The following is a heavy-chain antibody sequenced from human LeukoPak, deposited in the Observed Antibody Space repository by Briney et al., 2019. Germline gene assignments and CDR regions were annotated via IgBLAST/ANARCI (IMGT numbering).Heavy chain of an antibody. CDR2: INHSGST. J-gene: IGHJ3*02. CDR1: GGSFSGYY. V-gene: IGHV4-34*01. CDR3: VRAQRKSAFDI. Sequence: PSETLSLTCALYGGSFSGYYWSWIRQPPGKALEWIGEINHSGSTNYNPSLNSRVTISVDTSKNQSYLKLSSVTAADTAVYYCVRAQRKSAFDIWGQGTMVTVST.